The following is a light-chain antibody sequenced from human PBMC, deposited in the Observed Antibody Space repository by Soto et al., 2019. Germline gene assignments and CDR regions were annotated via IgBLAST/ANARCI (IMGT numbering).Light chain of an antibody. CDR1: QSLLHSNGYNY. V-gene: IGKV2-28*01. J-gene: IGKJ2*01. CDR3: MQALQTPRT. Sequence: GMTQSPLSLPVTPGEPASISCRSSQSLLHSNGYNYLDWYLQKPGQSPQLLIYLGSSRASGAPDGFRGSGSGADFTLKISRGEAEDVGVYYCMQALQTPRTFGQGTKLEIK. CDR2: LGS.